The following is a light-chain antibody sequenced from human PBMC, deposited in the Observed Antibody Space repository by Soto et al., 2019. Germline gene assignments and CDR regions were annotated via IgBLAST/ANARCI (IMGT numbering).Light chain of an antibody. Sequence: QSVLTQPASVSGSPGQSITISCTGTSSDVGGYNYVCWYKQHPGKAPQLMIYEVTNRPSGVSGRFSGSKSGNTASLTISGLQAEDEADYYCSSYTSSTTLYVFGTGTKVTVL. V-gene: IGLV2-14*01. CDR3: SSYTSSTTLYV. CDR1: SSDVGGYNY. CDR2: EVT. J-gene: IGLJ1*01.